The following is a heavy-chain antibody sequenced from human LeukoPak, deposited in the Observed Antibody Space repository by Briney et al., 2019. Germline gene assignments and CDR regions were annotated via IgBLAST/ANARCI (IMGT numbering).Heavy chain of an antibody. V-gene: IGHV1-24*01. J-gene: IGHJ5*02. CDR1: GYTLTELS. CDR3: ARVQGIVVVPAAIPPDDP. Sequence: ASVKVSCKVSGYTLTELSMHWVRQAPGKGLEWMGGFDPEDGETIYAQKFQGRVTMTEDTSTDTAYMELSSLRSEDTAVYYCARVQGIVVVPAAIPPDDPWGQGTLVTVSS. D-gene: IGHD2-2*01. CDR2: FDPEDGET.